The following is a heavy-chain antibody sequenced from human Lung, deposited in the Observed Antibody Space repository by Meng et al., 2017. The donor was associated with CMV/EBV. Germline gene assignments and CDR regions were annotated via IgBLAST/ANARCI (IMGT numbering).Heavy chain of an antibody. CDR2: INPNPNFDDT. Sequence: ASVKVSCKASGYTFIGYHIHWVRQAPGQGLEWMGWINPNPNFDDTAYAQKFQGRVTITRDMSISTAYMELTRLRPDDTAVYYCARVQFLEKPNDACNIWGQGTXVTVSS. D-gene: IGHD2-21*01. J-gene: IGHJ3*02. V-gene: IGHV1-2*02. CDR3: ARVQFLEKPNDACNI. CDR1: GYTFIGYH.